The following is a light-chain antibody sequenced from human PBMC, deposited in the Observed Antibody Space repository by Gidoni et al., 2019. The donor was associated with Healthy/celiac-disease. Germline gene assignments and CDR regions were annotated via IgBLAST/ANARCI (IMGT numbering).Light chain of an antibody. CDR1: QSISSW. J-gene: IGKJ1*01. V-gene: IGKV1-5*03. Sequence: DIQMTQSPSTLSASVGDRVTITCRASQSISSWLAWYQQKPGKAPKLLIYKASSLESGVPSRFSGSGSGTEFTLTISSLQPDDFATYYCQQSDGAFXQXTKVEIK. CDR2: KAS. CDR3: QQSDGA.